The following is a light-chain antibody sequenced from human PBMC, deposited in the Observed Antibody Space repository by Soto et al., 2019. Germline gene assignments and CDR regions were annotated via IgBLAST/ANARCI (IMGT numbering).Light chain of an antibody. CDR3: QQYGGSPRT. V-gene: IGKV3-20*01. CDR2: GAS. J-gene: IGKJ1*01. Sequence: EIVLTQSPGTLSLSPGEGATLSCRASQSISSNFLAWYQQKRGQAPRLLIHGASNRATGIPDRFSGSGSGTDFTLTITRLXXXXXXXYYCQQYGGSPRTFGQGTKVEVK. CDR1: QSISSNF.